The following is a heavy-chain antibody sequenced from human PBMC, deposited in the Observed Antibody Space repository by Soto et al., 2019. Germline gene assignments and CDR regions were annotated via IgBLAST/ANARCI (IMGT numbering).Heavy chain of an antibody. D-gene: IGHD3-22*01. CDR2: ISGSGGST. CDR3: AKDGGSLVVAPFDY. Sequence: LRLSCAASGFTFSSYAMSWVRQAPGKGLEWVSAISGSGGSTYYADSVKGRFTISRDNSKNTLYLQMNSLRAEDTAVYYCAKDGGSLVVAPFDYWGQGTLVTVSS. J-gene: IGHJ4*02. CDR1: GFTFSSYA. V-gene: IGHV3-23*01.